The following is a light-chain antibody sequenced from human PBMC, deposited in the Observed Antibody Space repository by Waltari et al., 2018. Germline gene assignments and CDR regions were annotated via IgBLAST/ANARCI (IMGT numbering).Light chain of an antibody. CDR2: DAS. V-gene: IGKV3-20*01. J-gene: IGKJ1*01. CDR3: QKYGTLPAT. CDR1: QSVSKY. Sequence: EIVLTQSPGTLSLSPGERATLSCRASQSVSKYLAWYQQKPGQAPRLLIYDASIRATGIPDRFSGSGWGTDFSLTISSREPEDFAVYYCQKYGTLPATFGQGTKVQ.